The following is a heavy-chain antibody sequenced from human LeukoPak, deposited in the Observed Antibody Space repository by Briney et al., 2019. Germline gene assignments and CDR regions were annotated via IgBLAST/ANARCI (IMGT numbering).Heavy chain of an antibody. V-gene: IGHV4-39*01. CDR1: DGSISSRSYN. CDR3: ASSGSYYWFDP. CDR2: LYYSGST. D-gene: IGHD1-26*01. J-gene: IGHJ5*02. Sequence: SETLSLTHTVTDGSISSRSYNWSWIRQPPGKGLEWIGSLYYSGSTFYNPSLRSRVTISVDTSKNQFSLKRSSVTAAGTAVYYCASSGSYYWFDPWGQGTLVTVSS.